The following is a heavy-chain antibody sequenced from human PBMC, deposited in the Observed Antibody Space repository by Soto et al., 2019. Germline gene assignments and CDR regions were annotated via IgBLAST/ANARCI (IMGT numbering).Heavy chain of an antibody. D-gene: IGHD3-3*02. CDR2: IYYSGST. CDR3: ASVLVGMNNWFDP. V-gene: IGHV4-31*03. CDR1: GGSISSGGYY. Sequence: QVQLQESGPGLVKPSQTLSLTCTVSGGSISSGGYYWSWIRQHPGKGLEWIGYIYYSGSTYYNPSLKSRVXXSXDXCKNHFSLKLSSVTAADTAVYYCASVLVGMNNWFDPWGQGTLVTVSS. J-gene: IGHJ5*02.